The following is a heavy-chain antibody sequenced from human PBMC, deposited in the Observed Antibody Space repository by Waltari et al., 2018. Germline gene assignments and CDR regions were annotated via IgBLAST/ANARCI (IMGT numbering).Heavy chain of an antibody. CDR2: IWYDGSNK. Sequence: QVQLVESGGGVVQSGWSLSLSCVGSGFTCTPHGLNWVSQAPGKGLEWVAVIWYDGSNKNYVDSVKGRFTISRDNSKNTMYLEMNRLRAEDTAVYFCARGDGGSGLGASDIWGQGTMVTVSS. CDR3: ARGDGGSGLGASDI. CDR1: GFTCTPHG. V-gene: IGHV3-33*01. J-gene: IGHJ3*02. D-gene: IGHD3-3*01.